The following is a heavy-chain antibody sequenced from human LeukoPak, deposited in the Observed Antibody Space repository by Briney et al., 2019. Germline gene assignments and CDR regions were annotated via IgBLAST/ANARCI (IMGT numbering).Heavy chain of an antibody. J-gene: IGHJ5*02. Sequence: GGSLRLSCAASGFTFDDYGMSWVRQAPGKGLEWVSGINWNGGSTGYADSVKGRFTISRDNAKNSLYLQMNSLRAEDTALYYCAREPVITGEWGYNWFDPWGQGTLVTVSS. CDR3: AREPVITGEWGYNWFDP. CDR2: INWNGGST. D-gene: IGHD3-22*01. CDR1: GFTFDDYG. V-gene: IGHV3-20*04.